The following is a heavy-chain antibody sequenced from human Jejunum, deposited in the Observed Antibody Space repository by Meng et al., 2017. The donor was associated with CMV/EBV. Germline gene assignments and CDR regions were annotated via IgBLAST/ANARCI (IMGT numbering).Heavy chain of an antibody. CDR3: GGPPLSG. V-gene: IGHV3-7*01. J-gene: IGHJ4*02. D-gene: IGHD3-10*01. CDR1: EFIFENYW. Sequence: SLSCAASEFIFENYWMSGVRQAPGKGLEWMANINQDESSKDYVASVKGRFAISRDNANNLLHLQMNNLRAEDTAVYYCGGPPLSGGGQGTLVTVSS. CDR2: INQDESSK.